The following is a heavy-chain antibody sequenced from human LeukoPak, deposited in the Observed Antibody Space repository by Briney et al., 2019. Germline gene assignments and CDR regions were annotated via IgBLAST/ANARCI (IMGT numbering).Heavy chain of an antibody. Sequence: NPSETLSLTCTVSGGSISSSSYYWDWIRQPPGKGLEWIGSIYYSGTTYYNPSLKSRVTISVDTSKNQFSLNLSSVTAADTAVYYCARRSKYQLLAFDIWGQGTMVTVSS. D-gene: IGHD2-2*01. V-gene: IGHV4-39*01. CDR1: GGSISSSSYY. J-gene: IGHJ3*02. CDR2: IYYSGTT. CDR3: ARRSKYQLLAFDI.